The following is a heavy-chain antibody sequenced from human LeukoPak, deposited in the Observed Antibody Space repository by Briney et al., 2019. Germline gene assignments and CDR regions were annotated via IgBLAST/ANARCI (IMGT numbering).Heavy chain of an antibody. Sequence: SGGTLGLPSADCGVTFSSEAISWVRQAKGKGLEWVSAISGSGGSTYYADSVKGRFTISRDNSKNTLYLQMNSLRAEDTAVYYCAKEWYIWNDAVDVWGQGTTVTVSS. V-gene: IGHV3-23*01. D-gene: IGHD1-1*01. CDR2: ISGSGGST. CDR3: AKEWYIWNDAVDV. CDR1: GVTFSSEA. J-gene: IGHJ6*02.